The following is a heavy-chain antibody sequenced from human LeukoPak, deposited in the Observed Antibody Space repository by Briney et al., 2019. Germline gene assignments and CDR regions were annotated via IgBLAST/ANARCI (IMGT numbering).Heavy chain of an antibody. CDR3: VRDLGSSSWYWSAEYFQH. D-gene: IGHD6-13*01. J-gene: IGHJ1*01. Sequence: PGGSLRLSCAASGFTFSSYWMSWVRQAPGKGLEWVANIKQDGSEKYYVDSVKGRFTISRDNAKNSLYLQMNSLRAEDTAVYYCVRDLGSSSWYWSAEYFQHWGQGTLVTVSS. CDR1: GFTFSSYW. CDR2: IKQDGSEK. V-gene: IGHV3-7*01.